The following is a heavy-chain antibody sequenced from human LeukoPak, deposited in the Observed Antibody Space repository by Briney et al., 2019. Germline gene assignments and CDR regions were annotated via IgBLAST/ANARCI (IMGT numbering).Heavy chain of an antibody. V-gene: IGHV3-30*04. CDR1: GFTFSSYA. J-gene: IGHJ4*02. CDR3: ARDQGDYGDLKFDY. Sequence: PGRSLRLPCAASGFTFSSYAMHWVRQAPGKGLEWVAVISYDGSNKYYADSVKSRFTISRDNSKNTLYLQMNSLRAEDTAVYYCARDQGDYGDLKFDYWGQGTLVTVSS. D-gene: IGHD4-17*01. CDR2: ISYDGSNK.